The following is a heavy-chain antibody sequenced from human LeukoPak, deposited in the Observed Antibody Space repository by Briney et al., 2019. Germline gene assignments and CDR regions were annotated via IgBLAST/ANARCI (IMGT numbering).Heavy chain of an antibody. V-gene: IGHV4-59*01. CDR2: IYYSGST. J-gene: IGHJ5*02. Sequence: PSETLSLTCTVSGGSISSYYGSWIRQPPGKGLEWIGYIYYSGSTNYNPSLKSRVTISVDTSKNQFSLKLSSVTAADTAVYYCARGRIGWFDPWGQGTLVTVSS. CDR3: ARGRIGWFDP. CDR1: GGSISSYY. D-gene: IGHD3-10*01.